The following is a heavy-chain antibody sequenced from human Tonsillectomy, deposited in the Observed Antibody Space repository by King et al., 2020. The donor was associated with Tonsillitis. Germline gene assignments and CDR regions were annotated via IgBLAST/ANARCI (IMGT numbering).Heavy chain of an antibody. D-gene: IGHD6-13*01. CDR1: GYSISSGYY. CDR3: VRPLLYISSWYGWFDP. V-gene: IGHV4-38-2*01. Sequence: QLQESGPGLVKPSETLSLTCAVSGYSISSGYYWGWIRQPPGKGLEWIGSIYYTRNTYYNPSLKSRVTISVDTSKNQFSLKLSSVTAADTAVYYCVRPLLYISSWYGWFDPWGQGILVTVSS. CDR2: IYYTRNT. J-gene: IGHJ5*02.